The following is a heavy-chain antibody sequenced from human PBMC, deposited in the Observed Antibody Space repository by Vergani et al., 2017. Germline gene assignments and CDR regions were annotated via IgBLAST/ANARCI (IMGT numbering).Heavy chain of an antibody. CDR1: GGSISHYY. V-gene: IGHV4-59*01. Sequence: QVQLQESGPGLVKPSETLSLTCTVSGGSISHYYWSWIRQPPGKGPEWIGYVNNDGSTNYNPSLGSRVSISRDTSKSQFSRKLTSVTAADTAVYYCARENDIFNGYYSHYFDHWGQGTLVTVSS. CDR3: ARENDIFNGYYSHYFDH. CDR2: VNNDGST. D-gene: IGHD3-9*01. J-gene: IGHJ4*02.